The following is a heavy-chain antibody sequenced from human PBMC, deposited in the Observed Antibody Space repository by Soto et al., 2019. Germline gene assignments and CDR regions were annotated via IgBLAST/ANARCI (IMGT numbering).Heavy chain of an antibody. CDR2: MFYGVGT. Sequence: PSETLSLTCTVSGSSINSSGYYWCWIRQPPGKGLEWIGSMFYGVGTYYNPSLKSRVTVSVDRSKNQFSLNLRSVTAADTAVYYCARLPSGTLVDYWGQGTVVTVS. CDR1: GSSINSSGYY. V-gene: IGHV4-39*01. J-gene: IGHJ4*02. D-gene: IGHD3-10*01. CDR3: ARLPSGTLVDY.